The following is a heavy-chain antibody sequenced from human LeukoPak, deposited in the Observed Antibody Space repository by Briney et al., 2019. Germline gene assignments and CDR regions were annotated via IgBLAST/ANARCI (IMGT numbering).Heavy chain of an antibody. CDR3: ARVSYSGSYPDY. Sequence: GGSLRLSCAASGYTFSDYYMSWIRQAPGKGLEWVSYISSSGSTIYYADSVKGRFTISRDNAKNSLYLQMNSLRAEDTAVYYCARVSYSGSYPDYWGQGTLVTVSS. V-gene: IGHV3-11*04. CDR2: ISSSGSTI. CDR1: GYTFSDYY. D-gene: IGHD1-26*01. J-gene: IGHJ4*02.